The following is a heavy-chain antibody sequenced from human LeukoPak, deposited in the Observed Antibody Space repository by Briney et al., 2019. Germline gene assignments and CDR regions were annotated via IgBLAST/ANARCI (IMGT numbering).Heavy chain of an antibody. CDR1: DGSISSYY. CDR2: IYDGGST. J-gene: IGHJ6*02. CDR3: ARAGTRYSSNWFGIDS. V-gene: IGHV4-59*01. Sequence: SETLSLTCTVSDGSISSYYWSWVRQPPGRGLEWIAYIYDGGSTNYNVSLTSRVAISVDRSKSQFSLKLSSVTAADTAVYYCARAGTRYSSNWFGIDSWGQGTTVTVSS. D-gene: IGHD6-13*01.